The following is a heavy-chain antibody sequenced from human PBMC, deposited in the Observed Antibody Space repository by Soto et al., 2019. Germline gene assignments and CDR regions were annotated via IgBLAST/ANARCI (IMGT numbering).Heavy chain of an antibody. D-gene: IGHD6-19*01. Sequence: EVQLVESGGGLVQPGGSLRLSCAASGFTFSSYSMNWVRQAPGKGLEWVSYISSSSSTIYYADSVKGRFTISRDNAKNSLYLQMNSLRGEDAAVYYCARDGGQWLNWFDPWGQGTLVTVSS. J-gene: IGHJ5*02. CDR1: GFTFSSYS. V-gene: IGHV3-48*01. CDR3: ARDGGQWLNWFDP. CDR2: ISSSSSTI.